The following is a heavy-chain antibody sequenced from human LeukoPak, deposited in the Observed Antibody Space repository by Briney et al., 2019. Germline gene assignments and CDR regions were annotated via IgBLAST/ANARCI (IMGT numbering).Heavy chain of an antibody. V-gene: IGHV1-24*01. CDR3: ATITFGGAPGY. D-gene: IGHD3-16*01. Sequence: ASVKVSCKASGYTFTGYYMHWVRQAPGKGLEWMGGFDPEDGETIYAQKFQGRVTMTEDTSTDTAYMELSSLRSEDTAVYYCATITFGGAPGYWGQGTLVTVSS. CDR2: FDPEDGET. CDR1: GYTFTGYY. J-gene: IGHJ4*02.